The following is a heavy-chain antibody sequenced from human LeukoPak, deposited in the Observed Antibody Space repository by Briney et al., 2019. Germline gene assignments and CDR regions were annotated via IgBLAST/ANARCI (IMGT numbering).Heavy chain of an antibody. V-gene: IGHV4-4*07. CDR1: AGSISSYY. D-gene: IGHD3-22*01. CDR3: ARDAYDSSGYDYFDY. Sequence: SETLSLTCTVSAGSISSYYWSWIRQPAGKGLEWIGRIYTSGSTNYNPSLKSRVTMSVDTSKNQFSLKLSSVTAADTAVYYCARDAYDSSGYDYFDYWGQGTLVTVSS. CDR2: IYTSGST. J-gene: IGHJ4*02.